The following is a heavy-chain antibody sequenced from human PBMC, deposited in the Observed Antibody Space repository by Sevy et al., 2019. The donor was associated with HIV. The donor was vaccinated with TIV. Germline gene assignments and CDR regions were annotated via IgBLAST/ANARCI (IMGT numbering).Heavy chain of an antibody. V-gene: IGHV3-72*01. CDR3: ARRATTGGFDY. D-gene: IGHD1-1*01. CDR2: IRNKANRYTT. J-gene: IGHJ4*02. Sequence: GGSLRLSCAASGFTFSDHYMDWVRQAPGKGLEWVGRIRNKANRYTTEYAASVKGRFTISREDSKNSLYLEMNSLKTEDTAVYYCARRATTGGFDYWGQGTLVTVSS. CDR1: GFTFSDHY.